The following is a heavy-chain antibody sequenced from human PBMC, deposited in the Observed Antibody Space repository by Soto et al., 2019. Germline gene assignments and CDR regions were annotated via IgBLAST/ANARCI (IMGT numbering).Heavy chain of an antibody. CDR1: GFTYSNYA. CDR3: VKSSLGRHPGAFDI. CDR2: ISTNGGST. V-gene: IGHV3-64D*06. D-gene: IGHD3-10*01. J-gene: IGHJ3*02. Sequence: GGSLRLSCSASGFTYSNYAIHWVRQAPGKGLEYVSVISTNGGSTYYADSVKGRFTISRDNSKNTLYLQMSSLRAEDTALYYCVKSSLGRHPGAFDIWGQGTMVTVSS.